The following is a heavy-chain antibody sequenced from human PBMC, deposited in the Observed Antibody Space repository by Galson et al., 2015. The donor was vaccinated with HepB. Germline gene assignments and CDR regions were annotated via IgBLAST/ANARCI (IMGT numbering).Heavy chain of an antibody. Sequence: SVKVSCKASGGTFSSYAISWVRQAPGQGLEWMGGIIPIFGTANYAQKFQGRVTITADESTSTAYMELSSLRSEDTAVYYCARGWSIVVPAAIYYYYGMDVWGQGTTVTVSS. CDR3: ARGWSIVVPAAIYYYYGMDV. CDR2: IIPIFGTA. J-gene: IGHJ6*02. V-gene: IGHV1-69*13. D-gene: IGHD2-2*01. CDR1: GGTFSSYA.